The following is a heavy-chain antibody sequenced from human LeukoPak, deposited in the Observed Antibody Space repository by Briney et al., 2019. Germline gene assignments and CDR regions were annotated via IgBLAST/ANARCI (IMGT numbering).Heavy chain of an antibody. J-gene: IGHJ4*02. CDR3: ARDRLSAAGGWDLVFDY. D-gene: IGHD1-26*01. Sequence: ASVKVSCKASGYTFPSYGISWVRQAPGQGLEWMGWISAHNGNTDYAQKLQGRVTMTTDTSTSTAYVELRSLRSDDTAVYYCARDRLSAAGGWDLVFDYWGQGTLVTVSS. CDR2: ISAHNGNT. V-gene: IGHV1-18*01. CDR1: GYTFPSYG.